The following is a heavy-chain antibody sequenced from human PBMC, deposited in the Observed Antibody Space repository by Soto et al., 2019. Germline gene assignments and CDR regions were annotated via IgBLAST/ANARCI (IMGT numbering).Heavy chain of an antibody. J-gene: IGHJ5*02. Sequence: QERLVESGGGVVQPGRSLRLSCATSGFTFSSFGMHWVRQAPGKGLEWVAVISYDGNKIFYAGSMKGRFNISRDDSKHTVYLEMSNLRPEDTAVYYCAKDGRIAVAATGWLDPWGQGTLVTVSS. CDR3: AKDGRIAVAATGWLDP. V-gene: IGHV3-30*18. CDR1: GFTFSSFG. D-gene: IGHD6-19*01. CDR2: ISYDGNKI.